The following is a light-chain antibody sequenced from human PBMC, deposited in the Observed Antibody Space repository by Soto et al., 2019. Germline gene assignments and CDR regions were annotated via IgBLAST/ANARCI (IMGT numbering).Light chain of an antibody. Sequence: DIQMTQSPSSLSASVGHRVTITCRASQSISSYLNWYQQKPGKAPKLLIYAASSLQSGVPSRFSGSGSGTDFTLTISSLQPEDFATYYCQQSYSTLSTFGQGTRLEIK. CDR3: QQSYSTLST. V-gene: IGKV1-39*01. J-gene: IGKJ5*01. CDR2: AAS. CDR1: QSISSY.